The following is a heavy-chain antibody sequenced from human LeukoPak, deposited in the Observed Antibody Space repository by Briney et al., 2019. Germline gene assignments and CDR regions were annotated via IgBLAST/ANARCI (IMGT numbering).Heavy chain of an antibody. V-gene: IGHV3-66*03. CDR1: GFSLSNYY. Sequence: PGGSLRLSCAGSGFSLSNYYMNWVRQAPGKGLEWVSLIRDSGETFYSDSVKGRFTISRDNSKNTVYLQMNRLRVEDTAVYFCARDRAVTQVWVEFYSWGQGTLVTVSS. D-gene: IGHD3-16*01. CDR3: ARDRAVTQVWVEFYS. J-gene: IGHJ5*01. CDR2: IRDSGET.